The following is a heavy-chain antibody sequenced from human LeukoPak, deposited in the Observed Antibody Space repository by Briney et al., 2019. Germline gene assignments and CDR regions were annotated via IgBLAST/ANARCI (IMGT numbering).Heavy chain of an antibody. V-gene: IGHV3-30*02. J-gene: IGHJ4*02. D-gene: IGHD2-15*01. CDR1: GFTFSSYG. Sequence: PGRSLRLSCAASGFTFSSYGMHWVRQAPGKGLEWVAFIRYDGSNKYYADSVKGRFTISRDNSKNTLYLQMNSLRVEDTAVYYCVPLKGDIAVVVYWGQGTLVTVSS. CDR2: IRYDGSNK. CDR3: VPLKGDIAVVVY.